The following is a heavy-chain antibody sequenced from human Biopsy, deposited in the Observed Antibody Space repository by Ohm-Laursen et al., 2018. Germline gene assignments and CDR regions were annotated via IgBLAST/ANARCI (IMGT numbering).Heavy chain of an antibody. CDR2: IIPIVGIT. Sequence: SVKVSCKSSGDTFSRSAFFWVRQAPGQGLVYLGRIIPIVGITNHAQTFQGRITLTADKSTFMVYMELSRLRSDDTAIYYCARGGSGSGYYGMDVWGQGATVSVSS. V-gene: IGHV1-69*04. J-gene: IGHJ6*02. CDR1: GDTFSRSA. D-gene: IGHD3-10*01. CDR3: ARGGSGSGYYGMDV.